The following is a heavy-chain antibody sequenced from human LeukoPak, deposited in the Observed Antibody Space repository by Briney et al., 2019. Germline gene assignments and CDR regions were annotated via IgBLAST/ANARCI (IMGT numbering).Heavy chain of an antibody. CDR2: INSDGSEG. J-gene: IGHJ4*02. CDR3: AKIGSVVVPAAVGGHY. D-gene: IGHD2-15*01. V-gene: IGHV3-7*03. CDR1: GFTFSGFW. Sequence: GGSLRLSCAVSGFTFSGFWMSWSRQAPGKGLEWVASINSDGSEGYYADVVKGRFTISRDNAKNSLYLQINSLRAEDTAVYYCAKIGSVVVPAAVGGHYWGQGTLVTVSS.